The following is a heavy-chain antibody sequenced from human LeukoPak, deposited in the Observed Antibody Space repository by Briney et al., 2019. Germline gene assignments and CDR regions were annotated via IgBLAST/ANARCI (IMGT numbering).Heavy chain of an antibody. CDR1: GYTFTSYG. CDR3: ARDLTRFNFGGNPPGY. V-gene: IGHV1-18*01. Sequence: ASVTVSCKASGYTFTSYGISWVRQAPGQGLEWMGWISAYNGNTNYAQKLQGRVTMTTDTSTSTAYMELRSLRSDDTAVYYCARDLTRFNFGGNPPGYWGQGTLVTVSS. CDR2: ISAYNGNT. J-gene: IGHJ4*02. D-gene: IGHD4-23*01.